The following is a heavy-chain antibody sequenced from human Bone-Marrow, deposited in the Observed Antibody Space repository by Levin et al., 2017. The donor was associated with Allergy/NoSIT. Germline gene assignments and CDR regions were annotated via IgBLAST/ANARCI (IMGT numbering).Heavy chain of an antibody. CDR3: ARSIGSEKISPYYFDY. CDR2: INHSGST. V-gene: IGHV4-34*01. D-gene: IGHD2/OR15-2a*01. J-gene: IGHJ4*02. CDR1: GGSFSGYY. Sequence: SETLSLTCAVYGGSFSGYYWSWIRQPPGKGLEWIGEINHSGSTNYNPSLKSRVTISVDTSKNQFSLKLSSVTAADTAVYYCARSIGSEKISPYYFDYWGQGTLVTVSS.